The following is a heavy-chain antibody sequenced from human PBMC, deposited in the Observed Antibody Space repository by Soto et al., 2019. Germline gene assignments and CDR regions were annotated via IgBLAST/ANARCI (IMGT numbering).Heavy chain of an antibody. V-gene: IGHV3-15*01. Sequence: EVQLVESGGGLVKPGGSLRLSCAASEFTFSNARVTWVRQAPGKGLEWVGRIKSNSDGGTTDYAAPVEGRFTVSRDDSTNTLYLQMNSLKTEDTAIYYCTTGFRWFGEFWGQGTLVTVSS. D-gene: IGHD3-10*01. CDR1: EFTFSNAR. CDR3: TTGFRWFGEF. CDR2: IKSNSDGGTT. J-gene: IGHJ4*02.